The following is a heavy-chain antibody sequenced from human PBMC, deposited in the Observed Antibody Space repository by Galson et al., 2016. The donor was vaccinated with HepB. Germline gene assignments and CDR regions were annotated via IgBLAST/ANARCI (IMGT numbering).Heavy chain of an antibody. CDR3: ATVRAGCSYTSCYFDR. V-gene: IGHV4-4*02. J-gene: IGHJ4*02. Sequence: SETLSLTCAVSGGSISDDIWWTWVRQPPGKGLEWIGEIYHSGSTNYNPSLESRVTISLDKSRNQFSLMSSVTAADTAVYYCATVRAGCSYTSCYFDRWGQGTLVTVSS. CDR2: IYHSGST. D-gene: IGHD2-2*01. CDR1: GGSISDDIW.